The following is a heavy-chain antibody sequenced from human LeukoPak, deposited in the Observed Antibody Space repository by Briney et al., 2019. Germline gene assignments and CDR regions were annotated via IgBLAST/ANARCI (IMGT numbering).Heavy chain of an antibody. CDR2: ISAYNGNT. CDR3: AVEYSSSWHAFDI. J-gene: IGHJ3*02. V-gene: IGHV1-18*01. D-gene: IGHD6-13*01. CDR1: GYTFTSYG. Sequence: ASVKVSCKASGYTFTSYGISWVRQAPGQGLEWMGWISAYNGNTNYAQKLQGRVTMTTDTSTSTAYMELSSLRSEDTAVYYCAVEYSSSWHAFDIWGQGTMVTVSS.